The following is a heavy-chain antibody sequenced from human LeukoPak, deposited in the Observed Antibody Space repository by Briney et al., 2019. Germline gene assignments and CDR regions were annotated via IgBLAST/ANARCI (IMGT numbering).Heavy chain of an antibody. CDR2: INPNSGGT. CDR3: ARDGLMTTVVYYYYMDV. CDR1: GYTFTGYY. Sequence: ASVKVSCKASGYTFTGYYMHWVRQAPGQGLEWMGWINPNSGGTNYAQRFQGRVTMTRDTSISTAYMELSRLRSDNTAVYYCARDGLMTTVVYYYYMDVWGKGTTVTVSS. D-gene: IGHD4-11*01. J-gene: IGHJ6*03. V-gene: IGHV1-2*02.